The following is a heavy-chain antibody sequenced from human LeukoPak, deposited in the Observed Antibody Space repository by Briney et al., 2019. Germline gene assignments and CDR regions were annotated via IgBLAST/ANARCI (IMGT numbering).Heavy chain of an antibody. D-gene: IGHD3-22*01. CDR1: GFTFSSYS. CDR2: ISSISRYI. V-gene: IGHV3-21*06. Sequence: GGSLPLSCLASGFTFSSYSMKWVRPAAGRGLEWVSSISSISRYIYYPDSVKGRFTISRHNAKNSLYLQMNSLRAEDTAVYYCARHLGQYYDSSGYGNYMDVWGKGTTVTVSS. J-gene: IGHJ6*03. CDR3: ARHLGQYYDSSGYGNYMDV.